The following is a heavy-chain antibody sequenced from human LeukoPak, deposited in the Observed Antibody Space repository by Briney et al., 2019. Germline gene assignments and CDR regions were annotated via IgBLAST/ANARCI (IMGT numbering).Heavy chain of an antibody. D-gene: IGHD4-11*01. CDR1: GGSISSYY. CDR3: ASLPSNTVTHDY. V-gene: IGHV4-59*08. J-gene: IGHJ4*02. Sequence: SETLSLTCTVSGGSISSYYWSWIRQPPGKGLEWIGTIYHSGSTHYNPSLKSRVTLSVDTSKNQFSLKLRSVTAADTAVYYCASLPSNTVTHDYWGQGTLVTVSS. CDR2: IYHSGST.